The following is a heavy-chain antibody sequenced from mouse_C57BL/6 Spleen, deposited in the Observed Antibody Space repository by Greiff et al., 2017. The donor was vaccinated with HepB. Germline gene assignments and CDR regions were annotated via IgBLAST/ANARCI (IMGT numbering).Heavy chain of an antibody. D-gene: IGHD1-1*01. CDR3: ARGAYYGSSPFAY. CDR1: GYTFTSYW. CDR2: IHPNSGST. Sequence: QVQLQQPGAELVKPGASVKLSCKASGYTFTSYWMHWVKQRPGQGLEWIGMIHPNSGSTNYNETFKSKATMHVDKSSSTAYMQLSSLTSEDSAVYYCARGAYYGSSPFAYWGQGTLVTGAA. J-gene: IGHJ3*01. V-gene: IGHV1-64*01.